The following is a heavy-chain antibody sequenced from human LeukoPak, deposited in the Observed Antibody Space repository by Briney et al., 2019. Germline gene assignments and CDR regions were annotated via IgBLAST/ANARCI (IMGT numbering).Heavy chain of an antibody. CDR1: GYTFTGYY. CDR3: ARARRHGCIPGWFDP. J-gene: IGHJ5*02. Sequence: ASVKVSCKASGYTFTGYYMRWVRQAPGQGLEWMGWINPNSGGTNYAQKFQGRVTMTRDTSISTAYMELSRLRSDDTAVYYCARARRHGCIPGWFDPWGQGTLVTVSS. V-gene: IGHV1-2*02. CDR2: INPNSGGT. D-gene: IGHD5-24*01.